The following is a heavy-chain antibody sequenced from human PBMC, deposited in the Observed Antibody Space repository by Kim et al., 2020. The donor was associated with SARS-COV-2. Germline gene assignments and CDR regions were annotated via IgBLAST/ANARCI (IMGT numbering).Heavy chain of an antibody. CDR2: IDQDGRKN. Sequence: GGSLRLSCVASGFSFRSYWMSWVRQAPGKGLEWVANIDQDGRKNFYVDSVKGRFTISRDNARHSLSLQMNSLTGEDTAVYFCATYYGGRSSPYWGRGTLVSVSS. V-gene: IGHV3-7*01. J-gene: IGHJ4*02. CDR3: ATYYGGRSSPY. CDR1: GFSFRSYW. D-gene: IGHD4-17*01.